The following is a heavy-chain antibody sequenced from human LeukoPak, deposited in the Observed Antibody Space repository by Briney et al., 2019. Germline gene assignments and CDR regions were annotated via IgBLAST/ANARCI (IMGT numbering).Heavy chain of an antibody. CDR3: ARDLDWILFDY. J-gene: IGHJ4*02. CDR1: GFTFNTYW. Sequence: GGSLRLSCAASGFTFNTYWMHWVRQAPGKGLVWVARVNREGTTTTYADSVKGRFTISRDNAKNTLYLQMNNLRAEDTAVYYCARDLDWILFDYWGQGTLVTVSS. D-gene: IGHD3-9*01. CDR2: VNREGTTT. V-gene: IGHV3-74*03.